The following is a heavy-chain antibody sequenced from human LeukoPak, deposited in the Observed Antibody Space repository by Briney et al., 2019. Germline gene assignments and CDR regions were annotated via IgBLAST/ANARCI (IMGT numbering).Heavy chain of an antibody. Sequence: PSETLSLTCALYGVTFSYYYRSWIRQAPGKGLEWIGEMNDRGGTKYNPSLKSRVTISSKTSKNQFSQNVTSANTADSSVYYCGKAWGVSAGLGDSWGQGTLVTVSS. CDR2: MNDRGGT. J-gene: IGHJ4*02. CDR3: GKAWGVSAGLGDS. CDR1: GVTFSYYY. D-gene: IGHD6-13*01. V-gene: IGHV4-34*01.